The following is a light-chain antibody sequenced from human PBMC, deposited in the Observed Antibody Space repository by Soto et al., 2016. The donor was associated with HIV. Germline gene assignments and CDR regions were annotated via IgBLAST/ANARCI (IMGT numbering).Light chain of an antibody. CDR1: VLAKY. V-gene: IGLV3-27*01. Sequence: SYELTQPSSVSVSPGQTVRITCSGDVLAKYARWFQQKPGQAPMLVIYKTVNGPQVSLERFSGSSSGTDSHLDHQRGPTVEDEADYYCYSAADNNWVFGGGTKLTV. CDR2: KTV. J-gene: IGLJ3*02. CDR3: YSAADNNWV.